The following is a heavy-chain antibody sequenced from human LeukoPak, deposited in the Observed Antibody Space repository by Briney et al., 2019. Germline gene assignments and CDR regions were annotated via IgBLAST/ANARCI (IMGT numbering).Heavy chain of an antibody. Sequence: GRSLRLSCAASGFTFGGYAMHWVRQAPGKGLEFVSAISSNGGSTYYADSVKGRFTISRDNSKNTLYLQVSSLRADDTAVYYCVKNGIYSSGWYGGYFDYWGQGTLVTVSS. V-gene: IGHV3-64D*09. CDR3: VKNGIYSSGWYGGYFDY. J-gene: IGHJ4*02. CDR1: GFTFGGYA. CDR2: ISSNGGST. D-gene: IGHD6-19*01.